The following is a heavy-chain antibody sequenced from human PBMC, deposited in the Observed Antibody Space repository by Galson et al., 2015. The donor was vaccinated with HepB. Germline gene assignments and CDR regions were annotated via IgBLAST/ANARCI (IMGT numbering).Heavy chain of an antibody. V-gene: IGHV3-30*18. D-gene: IGHD2-15*01. CDR1: GFTFSSYG. Sequence: SLRLSCAASGFTFSSYGMHWVRQAPGKGLEWVAVISYDGSNKYYADSVKGRFTISRDSSKDTLYLQMNSLRAEDTAVYYCAKAPRGGSGEGYYFDYWGQGTLVTVSS. J-gene: IGHJ4*02. CDR3: AKAPRGGSGEGYYFDY. CDR2: ISYDGSNK.